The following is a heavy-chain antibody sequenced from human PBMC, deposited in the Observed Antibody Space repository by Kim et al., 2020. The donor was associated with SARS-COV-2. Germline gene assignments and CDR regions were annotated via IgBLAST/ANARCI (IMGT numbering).Heavy chain of an antibody. CDR3: ARAVAGTYYFDY. CDR2: IYYSGST. CDR1: GGSISSGGYY. Sequence: SETLSLTCTVSGGSISSGGYYWSWIRQHPGKGLEWIGYIYYSGSTYYNPSLKSRVTISVDTSKNQFSLKLSSVTAADTAVYYCARAVAGTYYFDYWGQGTLVTVSS. D-gene: IGHD6-19*01. J-gene: IGHJ4*02. V-gene: IGHV4-31*03.